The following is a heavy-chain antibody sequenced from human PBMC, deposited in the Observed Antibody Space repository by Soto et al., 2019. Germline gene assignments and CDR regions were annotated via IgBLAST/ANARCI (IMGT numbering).Heavy chain of an antibody. CDR3: ARGVWVTTNPANWYFDL. CDR2: IWYDGSNK. V-gene: IGHV3-33*01. J-gene: IGHJ2*01. CDR1: GFTFSSYG. Sequence: QVQLVESGGGVVQPGRSLRLSCAASGFTFSSYGMHWVRQAPGKGLEWVAVIWYDGSNKYYADSVKGRFTISRDNSKNTLYLQMNSLRAEDTAVYYCARGVWVTTNPANWYFDLWGRGTLVTVSS. D-gene: IGHD4-17*01.